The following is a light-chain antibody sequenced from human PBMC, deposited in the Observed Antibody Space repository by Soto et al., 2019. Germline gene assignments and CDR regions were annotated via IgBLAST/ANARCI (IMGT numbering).Light chain of an antibody. V-gene: IGKV1-5*01. CDR2: DAS. Sequence: SQITQFPAALSASLRNRVTITCLASQSLNSRLAWYQQFPGKAPRLLIYDASSLTSGVPSRFSGSGSGTDFTLTISSLHPEDFAVYFCQQFKNYPIPFGQGTRLEIK. J-gene: IGKJ5*01. CDR3: QQFKNYPIP. CDR1: QSLNSR.